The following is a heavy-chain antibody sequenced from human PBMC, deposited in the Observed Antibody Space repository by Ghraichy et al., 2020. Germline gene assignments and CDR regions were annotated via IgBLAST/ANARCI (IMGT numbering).Heavy chain of an antibody. CDR1: GFTFSSYA. D-gene: IGHD3-3*01. J-gene: IGHJ4*02. Sequence: GGSLRLSCAASGFTFSSYAMHWVRQAPGKGLEWVAVISYDGSNKYYADSVKGRFTISRDNSKNTLYLQMNSLRAEDTAVYYCARDFEDTFGVTDYWGQGTLVTVSS. CDR2: ISYDGSNK. CDR3: ARDFEDTFGVTDY. V-gene: IGHV3-30-3*01.